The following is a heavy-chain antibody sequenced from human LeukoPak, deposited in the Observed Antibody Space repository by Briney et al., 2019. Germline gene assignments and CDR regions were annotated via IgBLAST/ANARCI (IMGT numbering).Heavy chain of an antibody. J-gene: IGHJ6*02. D-gene: IGHD2-8*01. CDR3: AKRLRLYYGMDV. Sequence: GGSLRLSCAASGFTFSSYGMHWVRQAPGKELEWVAVISYDGSNKYYADSVKGRFTISRDNSKNTLYLQMNSLRAEDTAVYYCAKRLRLYYGMDVWGQGTTVTVSS. V-gene: IGHV3-30*18. CDR2: ISYDGSNK. CDR1: GFTFSSYG.